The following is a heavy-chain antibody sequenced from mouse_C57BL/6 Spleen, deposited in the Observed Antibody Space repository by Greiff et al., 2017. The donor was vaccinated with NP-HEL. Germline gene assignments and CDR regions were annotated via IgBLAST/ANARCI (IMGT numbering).Heavy chain of an antibody. CDR3: ASFTTVAYFDY. D-gene: IGHD1-1*01. V-gene: IGHV1-39*01. CDR1: GYSFTDYN. J-gene: IGHJ2*01. Sequence: EVHLVESGPELVKPGASVKISCKASGYSFTDYNMNWVKQSHGKSLEWIGVINPNYGTTSYNQKFKGKATLTVDQSSSTAYMQLNSLTSEDSAVYYCASFTTVAYFDYWGQGTTLTVSS. CDR2: INPNYGTT.